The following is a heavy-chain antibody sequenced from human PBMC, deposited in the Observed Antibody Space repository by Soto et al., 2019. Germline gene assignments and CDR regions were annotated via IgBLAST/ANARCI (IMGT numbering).Heavy chain of an antibody. CDR2: ISGSGTIT. CDR3: AKGARYCSGAHSRA. D-gene: IGHD2-15*01. J-gene: IGHJ5*02. V-gene: IGHV3-23*01. Sequence: EVQLLESGGGLVQPGGSLRLSCAASGFPFSSRAMSWVRQAPGKGLEWVSAISGSGTITYYADSVKGRFTISRDTSKNTLYRQMNSLRADDPAVYYGAKGARYCSGAHSRAWGQGTLVTVPS. CDR1: GFPFSSRA.